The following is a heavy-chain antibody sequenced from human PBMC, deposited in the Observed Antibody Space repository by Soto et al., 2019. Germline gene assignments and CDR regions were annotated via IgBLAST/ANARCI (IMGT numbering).Heavy chain of an antibody. Sequence: SVKFSCKTSGGTFINYAVSWVRQAPGQGPEWMGGIIPISGTTNYAQKFQGRVTITADQSTSTAYMELSRLTSDDTAVYFCARVPTVATSIHIYFDYWGQGTLVTVSS. CDR1: GGTFINYA. CDR2: IIPISGTT. J-gene: IGHJ4*02. CDR3: ARVPTVATSIHIYFDY. D-gene: IGHD4-17*01. V-gene: IGHV1-69*13.